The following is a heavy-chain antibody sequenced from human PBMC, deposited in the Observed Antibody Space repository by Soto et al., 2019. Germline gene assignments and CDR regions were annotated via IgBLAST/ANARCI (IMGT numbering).Heavy chain of an antibody. CDR2: IIPIFGTA. D-gene: IGHD3-22*01. CDR3: SSHDYYDSSGYYRDHYFDY. CDR1: GGTFSSYA. V-gene: IGHV1-69*01. J-gene: IGHJ4*02. Sequence: QVQLVQSGAEVKKPGSSVKVSCKASGGTFSSYAISWVRQAPGQGLEWMGGIIPIFGTANYAQKFQARVTITADESTSTAYMELSSLRSEDTAVYYCSSHDYYDSSGYYRDHYFDYWGQGTLVTVSS.